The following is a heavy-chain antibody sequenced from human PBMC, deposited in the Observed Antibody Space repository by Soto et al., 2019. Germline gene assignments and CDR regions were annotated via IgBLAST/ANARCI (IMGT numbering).Heavy chain of an antibody. CDR2: IYYSGST. D-gene: IGHD1-26*01. CDR1: GGSISSYY. Sequence: SETLSLTCTVSGGSISSYYWSWIRQPPGKGLEWIGYIYYSGSTNYNPSLKSRVTISVDTSKDQFSLKLSSVTAADTAVYYCARSARSDSGSYYYYFDYWGQGTLVTVSS. J-gene: IGHJ4*02. V-gene: IGHV4-59*01. CDR3: ARSARSDSGSYYYYFDY.